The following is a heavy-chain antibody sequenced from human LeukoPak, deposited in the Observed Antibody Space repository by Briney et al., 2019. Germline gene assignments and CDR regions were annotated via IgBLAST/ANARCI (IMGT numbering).Heavy chain of an antibody. D-gene: IGHD1-26*01. CDR3: ARVSEARAWEYYFDY. Sequence: QPGRSLRLSCAASGFTFSSSAMQWVRQAPGKGLEWVAVISYDGSNKYYADSVKGRFTISRDNSKNTLYLQMNSLRAEDTAVYYCARVSEARAWEYYFDYWGQGTLVTVSS. CDR2: ISYDGSNK. V-gene: IGHV3-30-3*01. CDR1: GFTFSSSA. J-gene: IGHJ4*02.